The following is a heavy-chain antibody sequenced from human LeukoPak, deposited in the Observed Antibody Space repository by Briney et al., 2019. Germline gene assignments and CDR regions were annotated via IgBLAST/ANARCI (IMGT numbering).Heavy chain of an antibody. Sequence: ASVKVSCKASGGTFSSYAISWVRQAPGQGLEWMGWINPNSGGTNYAQEFQGRVTMTRDTSISTAYMELSRLRSDDTAVYYCALTSPGPSVVVIAEPLAFDIWGQGTMVTVSS. D-gene: IGHD2-21*01. CDR2: INPNSGGT. V-gene: IGHV1-2*02. CDR3: ALTSPGPSVVVIAEPLAFDI. J-gene: IGHJ3*02. CDR1: GGTFSSYA.